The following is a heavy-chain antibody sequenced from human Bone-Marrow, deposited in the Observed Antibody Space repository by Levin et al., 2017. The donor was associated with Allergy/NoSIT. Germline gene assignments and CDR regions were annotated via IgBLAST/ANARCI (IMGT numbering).Heavy chain of an antibody. J-gene: IGHJ4*02. D-gene: IGHD1-26*01. Sequence: SCAASGFTFTNAWMNWVRQTPGKGLEWVGRIKSKTDGGARDYAAPVKGRFTILRDDSESTLYLQMNSLKTEDTAVYYCQVGAGELDYWGQGTLVTVSS. CDR3: QVGAGELDY. V-gene: IGHV3-15*01. CDR1: GFTFTNAW. CDR2: IKSKTDGGAR.